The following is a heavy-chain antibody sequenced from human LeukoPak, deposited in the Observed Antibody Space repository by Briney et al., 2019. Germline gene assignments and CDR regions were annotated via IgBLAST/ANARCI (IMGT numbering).Heavy chain of an antibody. D-gene: IGHD3-10*01. V-gene: IGHV4-59*01. CDR2: IYYSGST. CDR1: GGSISSYY. CDR3: ARGSMVRGGDFDY. J-gene: IGHJ4*02. Sequence: PSETLSLTCTVSGGSISSYYWSWIRQPPGKGLEWIGYIYYSGSTNYNPSLKSRVTISVDTSKNQLSLKLSSVTAADTAVYYCARGSMVRGGDFDYWGQGTLVTVSS.